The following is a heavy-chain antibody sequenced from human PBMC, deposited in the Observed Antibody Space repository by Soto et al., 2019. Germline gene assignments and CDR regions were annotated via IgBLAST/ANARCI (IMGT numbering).Heavy chain of an antibody. J-gene: IGHJ6*02. CDR2: ISWNSGSI. Sequence: PGGSLRLSCAASGFTFDDYAMHWVRQAPGKGLEWVSGISWNSGSIGYADSVKGRFTISRDNAKNSLYLQMNSLRAEDTALYYCAKDISSWYTTGSYYYYYGMDVWGQGTTVTVPS. CDR3: AKDISSWYTTGSYYYYYGMDV. D-gene: IGHD6-13*01. CDR1: GFTFDDYA. V-gene: IGHV3-9*01.